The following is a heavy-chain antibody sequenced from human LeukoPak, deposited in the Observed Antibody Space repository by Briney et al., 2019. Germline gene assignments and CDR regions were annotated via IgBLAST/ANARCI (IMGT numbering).Heavy chain of an antibody. J-gene: IGHJ4*02. V-gene: IGHV4-31*03. Sequence: KPSETLSLTCTVSGGSITSGGYYWSWIRQHPGKGLEWIGHIYYSGYTYYNPSLKSRVTISVDTSKNQFSLKLSSVTAADTAVYYCARLGRSYRFDYWGQGTLATVSS. D-gene: IGHD1-26*01. CDR2: IYYSGYT. CDR3: ARLGRSYRFDY. CDR1: GGSITSGGYY.